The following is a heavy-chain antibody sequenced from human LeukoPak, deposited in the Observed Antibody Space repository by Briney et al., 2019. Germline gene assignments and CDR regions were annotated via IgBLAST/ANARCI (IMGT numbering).Heavy chain of an antibody. D-gene: IGHD1-26*01. Sequence: QAAGSLRLSCAASGFTFSSYWMNWVRQAPGKGLEWVSSISGSGGSTFYADSVKGRFTISRDNSKNTLYLQMNSLRAEDTAVYYCAKDPPRSFSGDYYYYMDVWGKGTTVTISS. J-gene: IGHJ6*03. CDR1: GFTFSSYW. CDR3: AKDPPRSFSGDYYYYMDV. CDR2: ISGSGGST. V-gene: IGHV3-23*01.